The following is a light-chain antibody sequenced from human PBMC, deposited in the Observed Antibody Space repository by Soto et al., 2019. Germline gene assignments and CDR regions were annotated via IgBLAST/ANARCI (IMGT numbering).Light chain of an antibody. CDR1: QSISSW. V-gene: IGKV1-5*03. Sequence: DIQMTQSPSTLSASVGDRVTITCRASQSISSWLAWYQQKPGKAPKLLIYRASSLESGVPSRFSGSGSGTEFTLTISSLQPDGFATYYCQQYNSYSPRLTFGGGTKVDIK. CDR3: QQYNSYSPRLT. J-gene: IGKJ4*01. CDR2: RAS.